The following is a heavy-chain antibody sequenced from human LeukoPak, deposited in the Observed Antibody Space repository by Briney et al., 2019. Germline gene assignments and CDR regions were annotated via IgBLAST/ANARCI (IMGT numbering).Heavy chain of an antibody. J-gene: IGHJ4*02. CDR2: IYYSGST. V-gene: IGHV4-59*01. CDR1: GGSISSYY. Sequence: PSETLSLTXTVSGGSISSYYWSWIRQTPGKGLEWIGYIYYSGSTNYNPSLKSRVAISVDTSKNQFSLKLSSVTAADTAVYYCARITEYYFDYWGQGTLVTVSS. CDR3: ARITEYYFDY. D-gene: IGHD3-16*01.